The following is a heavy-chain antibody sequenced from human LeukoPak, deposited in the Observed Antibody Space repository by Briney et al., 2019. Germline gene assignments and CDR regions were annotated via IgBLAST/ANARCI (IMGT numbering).Heavy chain of an antibody. CDR3: ARDSMVRGVIIPTGYYGMDV. CDR1: GYTFTSYY. D-gene: IGHD3-10*01. Sequence: ASVKVSCKASGYTFTSYYMHWVRQAPGQGLEWMGIINPSGGSTSYAQKFQGRVTMTRDTSTSTVYMELSSLRSEDMAVYYCARDSMVRGVIIPTGYYGMDVWGKGTTVTVSS. CDR2: INPSGGST. J-gene: IGHJ6*04. V-gene: IGHV1-46*01.